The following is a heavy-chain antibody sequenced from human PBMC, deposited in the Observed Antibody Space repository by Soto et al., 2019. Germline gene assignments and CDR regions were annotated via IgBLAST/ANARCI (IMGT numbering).Heavy chain of an antibody. V-gene: IGHV4-4*02. Sequence: QVQLQESGPGLVKPSGTLSLNCKVSGDSISSSEWWSWVRQPPGKRLEWIAEIHHSGPTNYNPSLQSRVTITVDKSKNQTSLRLSTVTAADTAVYYCARGGITAVRNYYFDHWGQGTLVTVYS. J-gene: IGHJ4*02. CDR1: GDSISSSEW. D-gene: IGHD1-20*01. CDR2: IHHSGPT. CDR3: ARGGITAVRNYYFDH.